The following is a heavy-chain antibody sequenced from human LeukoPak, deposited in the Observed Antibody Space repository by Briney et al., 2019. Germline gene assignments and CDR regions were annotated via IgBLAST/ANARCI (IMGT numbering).Heavy chain of an antibody. V-gene: IGHV3-30*09. CDR3: ARVGNDSGWYDAFGYFDS. CDR1: GFNFSNNL. Sequence: GGSLRLSCAASGFNFSNNLLHWVRQAPGKGLEWAAVSSFNGVHKFYADSVRGRFVISGDNSKNTLYLQMNSLRVEDTGTYYCARVGNDSGWYDAFGYFDSWGQGVLVTVSS. D-gene: IGHD6-19*01. CDR2: SSFNGVHK. J-gene: IGHJ4*02.